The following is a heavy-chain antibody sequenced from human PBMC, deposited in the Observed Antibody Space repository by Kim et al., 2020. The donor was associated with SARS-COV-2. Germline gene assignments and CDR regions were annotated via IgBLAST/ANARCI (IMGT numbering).Heavy chain of an antibody. CDR2: INTNGNTR. D-gene: IGHD2-21*01. CDR3: VGDVGYRIVH. J-gene: IGHJ4*02. V-gene: IGHV3-74*01. Sequence: GGSLRLSCAASGITFSSYWLHWARQVPGKGLQWVAHINTNGNTRAYADSVKGRFTISRDNAQSEVYLQMDGLRAEDTAVYFCVGDVGYRIVHWGEGELVSVSS. CDR1: GITFSSYW.